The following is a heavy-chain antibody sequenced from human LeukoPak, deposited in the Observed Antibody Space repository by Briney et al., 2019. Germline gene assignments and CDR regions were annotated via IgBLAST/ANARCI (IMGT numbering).Heavy chain of an antibody. V-gene: IGHV3-69-1*01. CDR3: ARGPKYISATGPYYFDY. D-gene: IGHD6-13*01. CDR1: GFTFSAST. CDR2: IFRSGST. Sequence: GGSLRLSCVASGFTFSASTMNWVRQAPGRGLEWVSVIFRSGSTYYADSLKGRFIISRDNAKNSLYLQMNSLRAEDTAVYYCARGPKYISATGPYYFDYWGQGTPVTVSS. J-gene: IGHJ4*02.